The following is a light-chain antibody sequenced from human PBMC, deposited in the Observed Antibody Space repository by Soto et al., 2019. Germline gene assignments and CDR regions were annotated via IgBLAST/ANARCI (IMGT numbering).Light chain of an antibody. J-gene: IGKJ2*01. V-gene: IGKV1-39*01. CDR2: GAS. Sequence: IPVTQSPSSLSASVGDRVTITCRASQRISSYLNWYQQKSGKAPKLLIYGASNLQSGVPARFSGSGSGTDFTLIINSLQPEDFATYYCQQSYSTPHTFGQGTKLEIK. CDR3: QQSYSTPHT. CDR1: QRISSY.